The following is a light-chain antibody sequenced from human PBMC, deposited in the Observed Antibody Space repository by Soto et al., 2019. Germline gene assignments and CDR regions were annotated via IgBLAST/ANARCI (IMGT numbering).Light chain of an antibody. Sequence: DIQMTQSPSSVSASVGDRVTITCRASQDISSWLAWYQQKPGKAPKIMIYAASSLQGGVPSRFSGSGSGTEFTLTISSLQPEDFATYYCQQSYSTPRTFGQGTKVDIK. V-gene: IGKV1-12*01. CDR2: AAS. CDR3: QQSYSTPRT. J-gene: IGKJ1*01. CDR1: QDISSW.